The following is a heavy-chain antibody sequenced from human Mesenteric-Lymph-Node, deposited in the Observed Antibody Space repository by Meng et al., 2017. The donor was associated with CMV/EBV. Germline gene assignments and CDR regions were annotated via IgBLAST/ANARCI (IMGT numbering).Heavy chain of an antibody. J-gene: IGHJ6*02. CDR1: F. D-gene: IGHD2-8*01. CDR3: ARDSIALMFYAAHYPNYYGMDV. CDR2: INPSTDTT. V-gene: IGHV1-46*01. Sequence: FLHWVRQAPGQGLEWIGVINPSTDTTGYAQKFEDRVTMTRDTSTSTVYMEVSSLRSEDTAVYYCARDSIALMFYAAHYPNYYGMDVWGQGTTITVSS.